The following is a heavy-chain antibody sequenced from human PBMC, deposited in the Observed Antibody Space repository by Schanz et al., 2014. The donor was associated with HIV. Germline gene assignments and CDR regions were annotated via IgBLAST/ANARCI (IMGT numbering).Heavy chain of an antibody. Sequence: EVQLLESGGGLVQPGGSLRLSCAASGFTFSSYAMSWVRQAPGKGLEWVSGISGSSGHTWYADSVKGRFTISRDNSKNMLYLQMNSLRAEDTAVYYCAKENPINYYSHGGPFDIWGQGTMLTVSS. CDR1: GFTFSSYA. J-gene: IGHJ3*02. CDR3: AKENPINYYSHGGPFDI. D-gene: IGHD3-10*01. CDR2: ISGSSGHT. V-gene: IGHV3-23*01.